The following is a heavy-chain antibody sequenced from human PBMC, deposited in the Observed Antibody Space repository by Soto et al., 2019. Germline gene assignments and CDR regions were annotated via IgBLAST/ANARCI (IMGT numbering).Heavy chain of an antibody. CDR3: ARDATGSSSVGSSRPLDY. Sequence: QVQLQESGPGLVKPSQTLSLTCTVSGGSISSGDYYWSWIRQPPGKGLEWIGYIYYSGSTYYNPSLKSRVTISVDTSKNQFSLKLSSVTAADKAVYYCARDATGSSSVGSSRPLDYWGQGTLVTVSS. D-gene: IGHD6-6*01. J-gene: IGHJ4*02. V-gene: IGHV4-30-4*01. CDR2: IYYSGST. CDR1: GGSISSGDYY.